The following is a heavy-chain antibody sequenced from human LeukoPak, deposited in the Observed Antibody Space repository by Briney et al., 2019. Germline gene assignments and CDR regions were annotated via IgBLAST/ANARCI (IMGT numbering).Heavy chain of an antibody. CDR3: AKHEGYCSSTSCYGALDY. V-gene: IGHV3-21*01. D-gene: IGHD2-2*01. CDR1: GFTFSSYS. Sequence: PGGSLRLSCAASGFTFSSYSMNWVRQAPGKGLEWVSSISSSSSYIYYADSVKGRFTISRDNAKNSLYLQMNSLRAEDTAVYYCAKHEGYCSSTSCYGALDYWGQGTLVTVSS. CDR2: ISSSSSYI. J-gene: IGHJ4*02.